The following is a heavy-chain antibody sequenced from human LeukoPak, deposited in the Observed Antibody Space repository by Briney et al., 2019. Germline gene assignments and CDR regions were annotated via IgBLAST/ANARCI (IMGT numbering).Heavy chain of an antibody. V-gene: IGHV3-23*01. D-gene: IGHD6-19*01. J-gene: IGHJ5*02. CDR2: IGTGDST. CDR3: VKGSVYSGWSADP. CDR1: GFTFRSYA. Sequence: PGGSLRLSCVASGFTFRSYAMCCVRQAPGQGLEWVSVIGTGDSTYYADSVKGRFTISRDNSGNTLFLQMNSLRAEDTAVYFCVKGSVYSGWSADPWGQGTLVTVTS.